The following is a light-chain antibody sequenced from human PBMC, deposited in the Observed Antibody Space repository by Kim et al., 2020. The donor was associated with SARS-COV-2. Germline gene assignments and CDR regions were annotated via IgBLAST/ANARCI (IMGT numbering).Light chain of an antibody. V-gene: IGLV3-1*01. CDR2: RDS. J-gene: IGLJ2*01. CDR1: KLGDKY. CDR3: QTWDSSGV. Sequence: SYELTQPPSVSVSPGQTASITCSGDKLGDKYTCWYQQKPGQSPVLVIYRDSRRSSGIPERFSGSNSGNTATLTISGTQAMDEADYYCQTWDSSGVFGGGTQLTVL.